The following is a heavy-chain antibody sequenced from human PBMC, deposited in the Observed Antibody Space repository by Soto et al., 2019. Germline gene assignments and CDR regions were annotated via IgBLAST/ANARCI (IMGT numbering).Heavy chain of an antibody. CDR3: AGASYSSGPRCWFDP. J-gene: IGHJ5*02. CDR2: ISAYNGNT. CDR1: GYTFTSYG. V-gene: IGHV1-18*01. Sequence: QVQLVQSGAEVKKPGASVKVSCKASGYTFTSYGISWVRQAPGQGLEWMGWISAYNGNTNYAQKLQGRVTMTTDTATSTAYMELRSLRSDDTAVYYWAGASYSSGPRCWFDPWGQGTRFTVSS. D-gene: IGHD6-25*01.